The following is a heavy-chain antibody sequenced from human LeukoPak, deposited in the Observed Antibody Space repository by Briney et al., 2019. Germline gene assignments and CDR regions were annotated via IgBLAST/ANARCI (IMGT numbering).Heavy chain of an antibody. Sequence: PSETLSLTCTVSGDSISNGDYYWSWIRQHPEKGLECIGHIYYSGATYYNPSLKSRLTISVDTPKSQSSLKLSSMTAADTAMYYCARLSRSSGGYPYVFDIWGQGIMVTVSS. CDR2: IYYSGAT. J-gene: IGHJ3*02. CDR1: GDSISNGDYY. CDR3: ARLSRSSGGYPYVFDI. V-gene: IGHV4-30-4*08. D-gene: IGHD2-15*01.